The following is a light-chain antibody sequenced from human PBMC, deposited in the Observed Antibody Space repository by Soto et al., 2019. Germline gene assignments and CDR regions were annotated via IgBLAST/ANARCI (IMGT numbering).Light chain of an antibody. CDR1: SSDVGAYNY. V-gene: IGLV2-11*01. CDR3: CSYAGRFTPVI. Sequence: QSALTQPRSVSGSPGQSVTISCTGTSSDVGAYNYVSWYQQHPGKAPKFMIYDVNKRPSGVPDRFSGSKSGNTASLTISGLQAEDEADYYCCSYAGRFTPVIFGGGTKVTVL. CDR2: DVN. J-gene: IGLJ2*01.